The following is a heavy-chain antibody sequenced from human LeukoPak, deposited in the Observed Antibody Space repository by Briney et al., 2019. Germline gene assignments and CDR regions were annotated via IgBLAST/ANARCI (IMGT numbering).Heavy chain of an antibody. J-gene: IGHJ4*02. CDR1: GFTFSTYA. CDR2: ISGSGDRT. V-gene: IGHV3-23*01. CDR3: AKAPLAAAGRLKQKTNFDY. D-gene: IGHD6-13*01. Sequence: QPGGSLRLSCAASGFTFSTYAMSWVRQAPGKGLEWVSAISGSGDRTYHADSVKGRFTISRDNSKNTLYLQMNSLRAEDTAVYYCAKAPLAAAGRLKQKTNFDYWGQGTLVTVSS.